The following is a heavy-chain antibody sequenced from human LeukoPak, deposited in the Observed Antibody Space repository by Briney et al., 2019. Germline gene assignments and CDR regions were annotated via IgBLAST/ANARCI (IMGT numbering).Heavy chain of an antibody. Sequence: SAXNGNTNYAQKLQGRVTMTTDTSTSTAYMELRSLRSDDTAVYYCARAPRGYSSSWYVLPFDYWGQGTLVTVSS. CDR3: ARAPRGYSSSWYVLPFDY. J-gene: IGHJ4*02. CDR2: SAXNGNT. D-gene: IGHD6-13*01. V-gene: IGHV1-18*01.